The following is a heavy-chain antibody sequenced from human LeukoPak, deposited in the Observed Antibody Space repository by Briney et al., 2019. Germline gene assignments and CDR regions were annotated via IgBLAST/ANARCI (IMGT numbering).Heavy chain of an antibody. V-gene: IGHV4-59*11. CDR3: ARDLITVTNGFDI. J-gene: IGHJ3*02. D-gene: IGHD4-17*01. CDR2: ISYIGST. Sequence: PSETLSLTCAVSTDSISSHYWSWIRQPPGKGLEWIGYISYIGSTNYNPSLKSRVTISIDTSKNQFSLKLRSVTAADTAVYYCARDLITVTNGFDIWGQGTMVSVSS. CDR1: TDSISSHY.